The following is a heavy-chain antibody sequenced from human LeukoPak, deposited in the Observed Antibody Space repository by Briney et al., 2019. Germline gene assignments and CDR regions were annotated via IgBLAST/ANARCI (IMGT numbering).Heavy chain of an antibody. V-gene: IGHV1-2*02. CDR3: ASSPTGYSYGAVYYYYYYYMDV. D-gene: IGHD5-18*01. Sequence: ASVKVSCKASGYTFTGYYMHWVRQAPGQGLEWMGWINPNSGGTNYAQKFQGRVTMTRDTSISTAYMELSRLRSDDTAVYYCASSPTGYSYGAVYYYYYYYMDVWGKGTTVTISS. CDR2: INPNSGGT. J-gene: IGHJ6*03. CDR1: GYTFTGYY.